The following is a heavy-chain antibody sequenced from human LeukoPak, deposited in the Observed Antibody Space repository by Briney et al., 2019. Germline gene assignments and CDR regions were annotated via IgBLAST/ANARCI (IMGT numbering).Heavy chain of an antibody. V-gene: IGHV4-34*01. CDR2: INHSGST. Sequence: SETLSLTCAVYGGSFSGYYWSWIRQPPGKGLEWIGEINHSGSTYYNPSLKSRITISVDTSKNQFSLKLSSVTAADTAVYYCARHENTKLLWFGDWGQGTLVTVSS. J-gene: IGHJ4*02. CDR1: GGSFSGYY. CDR3: ARHENTKLLWFGD. D-gene: IGHD3-10*01.